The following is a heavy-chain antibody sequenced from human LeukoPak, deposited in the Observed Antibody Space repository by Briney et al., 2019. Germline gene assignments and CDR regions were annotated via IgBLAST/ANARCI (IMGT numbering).Heavy chain of an antibody. J-gene: IGHJ4*02. CDR2: IKSKTDGGTT. Sequence: SGGSLRLSCAASGFTFSNAWMSWVRQAPGKGLEWVGRIKSKTDGGTTDYAAPVKGRFTISRDDSKNTLYLQMNSLKTEDTAVYYCTTDTLIEHFDYWGQGTLVTVSS. V-gene: IGHV3-15*01. CDR1: GFTFSNAW. CDR3: TTDTLIEHFDY. D-gene: IGHD3-16*01.